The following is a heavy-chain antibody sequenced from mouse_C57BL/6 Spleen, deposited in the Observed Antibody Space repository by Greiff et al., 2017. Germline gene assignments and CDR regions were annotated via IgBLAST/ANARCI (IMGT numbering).Heavy chain of an antibody. V-gene: IGHV14-1*01. CDR2: IDPEDGDT. D-gene: IGHD2-10*02. Sequence: VQLQQSGAELVRPGASVKLSCTASGFNIKDYYMHWVKQRPEQGLEWIGRIDPEDGDTEYAPKFQGKATMTADTSSNTAYMQLSSLTSEDSAVYYCARGGYGNSFYFDYWGQGTTLTVSS. CDR1: GFNIKDYY. J-gene: IGHJ2*01. CDR3: ARGGYGNSFYFDY.